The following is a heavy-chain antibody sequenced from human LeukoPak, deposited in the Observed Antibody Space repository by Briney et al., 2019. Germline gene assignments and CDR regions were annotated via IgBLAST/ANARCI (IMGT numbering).Heavy chain of an antibody. J-gene: IGHJ4*02. CDR2: VNPSGGST. CDR1: GYTFTSYY. V-gene: IGHV1-46*01. CDR3: ARRHKHYYQIDY. D-gene: IGHD1-26*01. Sequence: ASVKVSCKASGYTFTSYYLHWVRQPPGQGPEWMGMVNPSGGSTSYAQKFQGRVSMTRDTSTTTVYMELSSLRSDDTAVYYCARRHKHYYQIDYWGQGTLVTVSS.